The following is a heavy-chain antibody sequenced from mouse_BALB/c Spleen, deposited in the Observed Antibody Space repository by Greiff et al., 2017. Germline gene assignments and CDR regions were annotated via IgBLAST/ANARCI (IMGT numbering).Heavy chain of an antibody. V-gene: IGHV14-3*02. D-gene: IGHD2-4*01. CDR3: ARPPYDYDDAKDY. CDR2: IDPANGNT. Sequence: VQLQQSGAELVKPGASVKLSCTASGFNIKDTYMHWVKQRPEQGLEWIGRIDPANGNTKYDPKFQGKATITADTSSNTAYLQLSSLTSEDTAVYYCARPPYDYDDAKDYWGQGTSVTVSS. CDR1: GFNIKDTY. J-gene: IGHJ4*01.